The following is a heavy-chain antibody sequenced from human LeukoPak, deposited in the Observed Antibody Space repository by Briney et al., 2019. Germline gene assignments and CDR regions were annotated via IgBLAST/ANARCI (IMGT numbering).Heavy chain of an antibody. D-gene: IGHD3-16*01. CDR1: GGSISSYY. CDR2: IYYSGST. CDR3: ARKVGGGGAFDI. J-gene: IGHJ3*02. Sequence: PSETLSLTCTVSGGSISSYYWGWIRQPPGKGLEWIGSIYYSGSTYYNPSLKSRVTISVDTSKNQFSLKLSSVTAADTAVYYCARKVGGGGAFDIWGQGTMVTVSS. V-gene: IGHV4-39*01.